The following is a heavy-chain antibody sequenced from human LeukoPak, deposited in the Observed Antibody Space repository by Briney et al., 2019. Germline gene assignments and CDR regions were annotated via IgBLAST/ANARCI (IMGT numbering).Heavy chain of an antibody. CDR1: GGTFSNFF. CDR2: IIPILGTV. Sequence: SVKVSCKFSGGTFSNFFINWVRQTPGQGLEWMGMIIPILGTVTYAQKFQGRGTMTADASTSTAYMELTSLRSEDTAIYYCARAQGDLGFDTWGQGTLVTVSS. CDR3: ARAQGDLGFDT. V-gene: IGHV1-69*11. J-gene: IGHJ4*02. D-gene: IGHD3-16*01.